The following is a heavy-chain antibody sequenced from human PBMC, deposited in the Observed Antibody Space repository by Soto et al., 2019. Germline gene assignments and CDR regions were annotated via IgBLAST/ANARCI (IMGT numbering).Heavy chain of an antibody. V-gene: IGHV1-2*02. D-gene: IGHD1-1*01. CDR3: ARESAGKTLYVMDV. CDR1: GYTFPVSY. J-gene: IGHJ6*02. Sequence: QVQLVQSGAEVKKPGASVKVSCETSGYTFPVSYTHWLRQAPGQGLEWMGWINPNSGDTNYAHKFEGRVTMTRDSSAGTAYMELSGLRSDDTAVYFCARESAGKTLYVMDVWGQGTTVTVSS. CDR2: INPNSGDT.